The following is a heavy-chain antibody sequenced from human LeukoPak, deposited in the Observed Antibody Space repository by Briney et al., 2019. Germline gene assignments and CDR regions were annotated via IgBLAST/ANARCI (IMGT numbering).Heavy chain of an antibody. D-gene: IGHD2-2*01. V-gene: IGHV1-2*02. CDR3: ARALVPAAQRLSS. CDR1: GYTFTGYY. J-gene: IGHJ5*02. Sequence: GASVKVSCTASGYTFTGYYLHWVRQAPGQGLEWMGWINPNTGGTKYAQKFQGRVTMTRDTSISTAYMEVTRLTSDDTAVYYCARALVPAAQRLSSWGQGTLVTVSS. CDR2: INPNTGGT.